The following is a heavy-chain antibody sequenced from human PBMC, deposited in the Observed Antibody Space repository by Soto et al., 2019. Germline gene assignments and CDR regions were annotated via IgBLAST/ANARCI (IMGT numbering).Heavy chain of an antibody. Sequence: QVQLQQWGAGLLKPSQTLSLTCAVQSGSFSDSYWTWIRQPPGKGLEWIGEIHHRGSTNYNPSIPSLKRRLTLSVDTSKNQFSLRLRSVTAADTAMYYCARGKAGDDSSWPLGSRYFDSWGQGTLVTVSS. CDR2: IHHRGST. CDR1: SGSFSDSY. D-gene: IGHD6-13*01. V-gene: IGHV4-34*01. CDR3: ARGKAGDDSSWPLGSRYFDS. J-gene: IGHJ4*02.